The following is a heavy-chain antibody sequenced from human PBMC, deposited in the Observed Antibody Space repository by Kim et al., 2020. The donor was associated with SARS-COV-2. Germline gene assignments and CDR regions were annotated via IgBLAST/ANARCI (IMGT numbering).Heavy chain of an antibody. CDR2: MSRDGGTT. Sequence: GGSLRLSCAASGFTFNDYTFNWIRQAPGKGLEWVSLMSRDGGTTYYADSVKGRFTVSRDNSKNSLYLQMNSLKTEDTALYFCTKDGLGRGIWGYGMDVWG. D-gene: IGHD3-16*01. CDR1: GFTFNDYT. V-gene: IGHV3-43*01. J-gene: IGHJ6*01. CDR3: TKDGLGRGIWGYGMDV.